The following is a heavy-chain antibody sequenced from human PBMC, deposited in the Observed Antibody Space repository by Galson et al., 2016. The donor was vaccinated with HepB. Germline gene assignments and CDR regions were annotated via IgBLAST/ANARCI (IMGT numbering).Heavy chain of an antibody. D-gene: IGHD2-15*01. CDR2: ISSSGGST. J-gene: IGHJ6*02. V-gene: IGHV3-23*01. CDR1: GFMFDDHA. Sequence: SLRLSCAATGFMFDDHAMSWVRQAPGKGLEWVSTISSSGGSTYFADSVKGRFTISRDNSKNTLYLQMNSLRAEDTAVHYCAKVLGAGYCGGSSCAMDVWGQGTTVTVSS. CDR3: AKVLGAGYCGGSSCAMDV.